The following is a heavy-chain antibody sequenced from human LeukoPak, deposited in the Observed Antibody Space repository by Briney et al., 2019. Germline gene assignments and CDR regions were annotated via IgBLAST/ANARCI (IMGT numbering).Heavy chain of an antibody. D-gene: IGHD2-15*01. J-gene: IGHJ4*02. CDR1: GGSFSGYY. CDR3: ARGSRGSGGSCYRN. Sequence: PSETLSLTCAVYGGSFSGYYWSWIRQPPGKGLEWIGEINHSGSTNYNPSLTSRVTISVDTSKNQFSLKLSSVTAADTAVYYCARGSRGSGGSCYRNWGQGTLVTVSS. CDR2: INHSGST. V-gene: IGHV4-34*01.